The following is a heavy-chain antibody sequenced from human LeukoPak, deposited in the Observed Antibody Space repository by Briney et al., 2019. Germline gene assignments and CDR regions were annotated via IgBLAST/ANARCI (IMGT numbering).Heavy chain of an antibody. V-gene: IGHV4-4*02. D-gene: IGHD5-18*01. Sequence: SETLSLTCAVSGGSISSSNWWSWVRQPPGKGLEWIGEIYHSGSTNYNPSLKSRVTISVDKSKNHFSLKLSSVTAADTAVYYCARGRKYTSGYRVTELGSGYSDYWGQGALVTVSS. CDR1: GGSISSSNW. J-gene: IGHJ4*02. CDR3: ARGRKYTSGYRVTELGSGYSDY. CDR2: IYHSGST.